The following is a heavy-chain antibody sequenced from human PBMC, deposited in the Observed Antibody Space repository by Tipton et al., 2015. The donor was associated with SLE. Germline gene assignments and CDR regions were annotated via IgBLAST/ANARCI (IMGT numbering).Heavy chain of an antibody. CDR1: GFTFSSYS. CDR2: ISGCGGST. CDR3: AKDFSNWRHYGMDV. J-gene: IGHJ6*02. V-gene: IGHV3-23*01. D-gene: IGHD1-20*01. Sequence: SLRLSCAASGFTFSSYSMNWVRQAPGKGLEWVSAISGCGGSTYYADSVKGRFTISRDKSKNTLYSQMNSLRAEDTAVYYCAKDFSNWRHYGMDVWGQGTTVTVSS.